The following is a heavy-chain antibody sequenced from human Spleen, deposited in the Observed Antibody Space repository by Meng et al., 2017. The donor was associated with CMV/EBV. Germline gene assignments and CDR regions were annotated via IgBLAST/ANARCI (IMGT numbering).Heavy chain of an antibody. J-gene: IGHJ5*02. Sequence: ASVKVSCKASGYTFTGYYIHWVRQAPGQGLEWMGWINPYSGGTNYAQKLQGRVTMTTDTSTSTAYMELRSLRSDDTAVYYCARGEGYSYGYDWFDPWGQGTLVTVSS. D-gene: IGHD5-18*01. CDR1: GYTFTGYY. CDR3: ARGEGYSYGYDWFDP. CDR2: INPYSGGT. V-gene: IGHV1-2*02.